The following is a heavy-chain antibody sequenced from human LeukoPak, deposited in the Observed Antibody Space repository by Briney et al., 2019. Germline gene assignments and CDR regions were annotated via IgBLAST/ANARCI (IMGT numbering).Heavy chain of an antibody. CDR2: ISYDGSNK. J-gene: IGHJ4*02. Sequence: GGSLRLSCAASGFTFSSYGMHWVRQAPGEGLEWVAVISYDGSNKYYADSVKGRFTISRDNSKNTLYLQMNSLRAEDTAVYYCAKDYATDYYFDYWGQGTLVTVSS. CDR1: GFTFSSYG. CDR3: AKDYATDYYFDY. V-gene: IGHV3-30*18. D-gene: IGHD4-17*01.